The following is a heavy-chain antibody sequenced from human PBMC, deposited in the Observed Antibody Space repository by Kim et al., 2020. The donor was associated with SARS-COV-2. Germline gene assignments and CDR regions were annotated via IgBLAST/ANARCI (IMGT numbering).Heavy chain of an antibody. CDR1: GGSISSGGYY. CDR3: AREFSPVSGYPNIDY. J-gene: IGHJ4*02. CDR2: IYYSGST. Sequence: SETLSLTCTVSGGSISSGGYYWSWIRQHPGKGLEWIGYIYYSGSTYYNPSLKSRVTISVETSKNQFSLKLSSVTAADTAVYYCAREFSPVSGYPNIDYWGQETLVTVSS. D-gene: IGHD3-22*01. V-gene: IGHV4-31*03.